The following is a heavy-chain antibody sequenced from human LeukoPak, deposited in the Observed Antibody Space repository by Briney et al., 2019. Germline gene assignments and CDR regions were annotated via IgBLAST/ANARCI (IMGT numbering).Heavy chain of an antibody. CDR1: GYTFTSYG. Sequence: ASVKVSCKASGYTFTSYGISWVRQAPGQGLEWMGWISTYNGNTNYPQNLQGRVTMTTDTSTNTAYMELRSLRSDDTAVYYCARVLMVRGVIIAPNFDYWGQGTLVTVSS. V-gene: IGHV1-18*01. CDR3: ARVLMVRGVIIAPNFDY. D-gene: IGHD3-10*01. J-gene: IGHJ4*02. CDR2: ISTYNGNT.